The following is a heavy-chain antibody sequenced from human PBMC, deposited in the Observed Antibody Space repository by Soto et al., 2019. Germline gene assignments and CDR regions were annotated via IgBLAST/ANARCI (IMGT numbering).Heavy chain of an antibody. CDR2: IYHSGST. CDR3: ARAGDYPLTGAFDV. CDR1: GGSISSNNW. V-gene: IGHV4-4*02. Sequence: QVQLQESGPGLVKPSGTLSLTCAVSGGSISSNNWWSWVRQPPGKGLEWIGEIYHSGSTNYNPSLKSRVTISVDKSKNEFSLKLGSVTAADRAMYYCARAGDYPLTGAFDVWGQGTMVTVSS. D-gene: IGHD4-17*01. J-gene: IGHJ3*01.